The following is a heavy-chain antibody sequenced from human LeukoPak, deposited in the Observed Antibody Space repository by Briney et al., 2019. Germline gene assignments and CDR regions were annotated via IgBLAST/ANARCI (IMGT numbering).Heavy chain of an antibody. V-gene: IGHV4-30-2*01. D-gene: IGHD4-17*01. CDR1: GGSISSGGYS. CDR3: ASTNDFGDYMGA. CDR2: MYHGGST. Sequence: SQTLSLTCAVSGGSISSGGYSRSWIRQPPGKGLEWIGYMYHGGSTYYNPSLEGRVTISVDRSKNQFSLKVSSVTAADTAVYYCASTNDFGDYMGAWGQGTLVTVSP. J-gene: IGHJ5*02.